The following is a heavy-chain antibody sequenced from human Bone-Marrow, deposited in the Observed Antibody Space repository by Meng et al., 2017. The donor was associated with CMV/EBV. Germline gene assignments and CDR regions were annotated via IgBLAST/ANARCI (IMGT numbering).Heavy chain of an antibody. CDR2: IIPIFGTA. CDR1: TFSSYA. CDR3: AIIRGVTMVRGVHNRFDP. Sequence: TFSSYAIRWVRQAPGQGLEWMGGIIPIFGTANYAQKFQGRVTITTDESTSTAYMELSSLRSEDTAVYYCAIIRGVTMVRGVHNRFDPWGQGTLVTVS. J-gene: IGHJ5*02. V-gene: IGHV1-69*05. D-gene: IGHD3-10*01.